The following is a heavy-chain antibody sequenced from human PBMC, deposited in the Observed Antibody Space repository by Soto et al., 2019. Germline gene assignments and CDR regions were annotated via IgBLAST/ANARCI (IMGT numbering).Heavy chain of an antibody. CDR1: GDSFSGYY. J-gene: IGHJ5*02. CDR2: VYTTGYT. Sequence: QGHLQESGPGLVKPSETLSLTCTVSGDSFSGYYGSWIRQAAGKGLQWIGRVYTTGYTNYNPALKSRGTVSVDTSKNQYSLKLAYVTAADTAVYYCAREAAETGGDGYWGDPWGQGTLVTVSS. CDR3: AREAAETGGDGYWGDP. D-gene: IGHD6-13*01. V-gene: IGHV4-4*07.